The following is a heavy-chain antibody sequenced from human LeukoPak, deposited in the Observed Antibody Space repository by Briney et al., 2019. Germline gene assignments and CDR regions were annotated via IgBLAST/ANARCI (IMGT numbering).Heavy chain of an antibody. V-gene: IGHV3-23*01. J-gene: IGHJ4*02. Sequence: PGGSLRLSCAASGFTFSRYAMSWVRQAPGKGLEWVSAISGSGGSTYYADSVKGRFTISRDNSKNTLYLQMNSLRAEDTAVYYCAKGGSSSSGLGFCDYWGQGTLVTVSS. CDR3: AKGGSSSSGLGFCDY. CDR2: ISGSGGST. CDR1: GFTFSRYA. D-gene: IGHD6-6*01.